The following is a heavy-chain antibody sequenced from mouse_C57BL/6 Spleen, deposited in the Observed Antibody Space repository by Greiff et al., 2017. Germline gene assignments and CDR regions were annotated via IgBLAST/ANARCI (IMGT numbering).Heavy chain of an antibody. CDR2: ISYSGST. V-gene: IGHV3-8*01. CDR1: GYSITSDY. CDR3: ARYSSSFWYFDV. J-gene: IGHJ1*03. Sequence: DVKLQESGPGLAKPSQTLSLTCSVTGYSITSDYWNWIRKFPGNKLEYMGYISYSGSTYYNPSLKSRIYITRDTSKNQYYLQLNAVTTEDTATYYCARYSSSFWYFDVWGTGTTVTVSS. D-gene: IGHD1-1*01.